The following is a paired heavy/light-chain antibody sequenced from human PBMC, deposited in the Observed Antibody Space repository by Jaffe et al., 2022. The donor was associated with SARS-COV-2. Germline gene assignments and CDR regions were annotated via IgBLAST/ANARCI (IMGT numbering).Heavy chain of an antibody. Sequence: EVQLLDSGGDLVQPGGSLRLSCAASGFTFSSYAMSWVRQAPGKGLEWVSSISSSGGGIDYADSVKGRFTISRDSSQNTLYLQMNSLRAEDTAVYYCAKEDSSGYLEYWGQGTLVTVSP. CDR1: GFTFSSYA. J-gene: IGHJ4*02. CDR3: AKEDSSGYLEY. CDR2: ISSSGGGI. D-gene: IGHD3-22*01. V-gene: IGHV3-23*01.
Light chain of an antibody. CDR1: QSVSSY. Sequence: EIVLTQSPATLSLSPGERATLSCRASQSVSSYLAWYQQKFGQAPRLLIYDASNRATGIPARFSGSGSGTDFTLTISSLEPEDFAVYYCQQRANWPEGTFGQGTKVEIK. V-gene: IGKV3-11*01. J-gene: IGKJ1*01. CDR3: QQRANWPEGT. CDR2: DAS.